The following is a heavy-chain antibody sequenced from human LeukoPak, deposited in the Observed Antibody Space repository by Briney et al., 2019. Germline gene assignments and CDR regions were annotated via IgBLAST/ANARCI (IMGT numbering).Heavy chain of an antibody. J-gene: IGHJ4*02. D-gene: IGHD3-10*01. CDR2: IASKTDGGAT. V-gene: IGHV3-15*07. CDR3: ATGIRGD. Sequence: GGSLRLSCSASGLTVTNAWMNWVRQAPGEGLDWVGRIASKTDGGATDYAAPVKGRFTISRDDSKNTLDLQMNSLKTEDTAVYYCATGIRGDWGQGTLVTVSS. CDR1: GLTVTNAW.